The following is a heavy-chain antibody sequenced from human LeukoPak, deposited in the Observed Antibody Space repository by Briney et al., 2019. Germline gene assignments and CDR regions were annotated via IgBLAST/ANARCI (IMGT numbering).Heavy chain of an antibody. V-gene: IGHV3-66*01. CDR1: GFSVSSNY. J-gene: IGHJ4*02. Sequence: GGSLRLSCAASGFSVSSNYMNWVRQAPGKGLEWVSVTNSGGTTYYADSVKGRFTISRDNSKNTLYVQMDRLRAEDTAVYYCVLTTVTTSIEFWGQGTLVTVSS. CDR2: TNSGGTT. D-gene: IGHD4-17*01. CDR3: VLTTVTTSIEF.